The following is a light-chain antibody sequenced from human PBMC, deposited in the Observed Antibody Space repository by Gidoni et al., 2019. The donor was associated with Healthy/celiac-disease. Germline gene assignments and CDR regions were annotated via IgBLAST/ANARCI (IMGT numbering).Light chain of an antibody. CDR1: QGVSSNY. CDR2: GAS. Sequence: ELVFTHSPGTLSLSPGERATLSCRASQGVSSNYLACYQKKPGQAPRLLIYGASSRATGIQDRFSGSGSGKDFTITIRRVEDEDFAVYYCQQYGRPGTFGQGTKVEIK. CDR3: QQYGRPGT. J-gene: IGKJ1*01. V-gene: IGKV3-20*01.